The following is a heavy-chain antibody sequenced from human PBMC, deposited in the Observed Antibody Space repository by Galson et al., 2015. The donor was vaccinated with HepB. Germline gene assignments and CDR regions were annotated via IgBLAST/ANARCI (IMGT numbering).Heavy chain of an antibody. CDR1: GFSFSSYG. CDR2: ISYDGSNK. J-gene: IGHJ4*02. Sequence: SLRLSCAASGFSFSSYGMHWVRQAPGKGPEWVAVISYDGSNKYYADSVKGRITISRDNSKNTLSLQMNSLRAEDTAMYYCAKGHRQLAYYFDYWGQGTLVTVSS. CDR3: AKGHRQLAYYFDY. V-gene: IGHV3-30*18. D-gene: IGHD1-1*01.